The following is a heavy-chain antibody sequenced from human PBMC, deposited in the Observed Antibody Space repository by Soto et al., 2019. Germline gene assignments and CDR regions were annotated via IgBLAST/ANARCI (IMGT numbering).Heavy chain of an antibody. J-gene: IGHJ3*02. CDR1: GFTVSSNY. CDR3: ARDYQLGIFAFDI. Sequence: EVQLVESGGGLVQPGGSLRLSCAASGFTVSSNYMNWVRQAPGKGLEWVSVIYSGGSTYYADSVKGRFTISRDNSKNTLYLQMNSLRAEDTAIYYCARDYQLGIFAFDIWGQGTMVTVSS. V-gene: IGHV3-66*01. CDR2: IYSGGST. D-gene: IGHD7-27*01.